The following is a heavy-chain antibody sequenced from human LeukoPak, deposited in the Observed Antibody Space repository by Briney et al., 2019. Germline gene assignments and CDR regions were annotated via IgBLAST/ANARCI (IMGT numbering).Heavy chain of an antibody. Sequence: QPGGSLRLSCAASGFTFSSYGMHWVRQAPGKGLEWVAFIRYDGSNKYYADSVKGRFTISRDNSKNTLYLQMNSLRAEDTAVHYCAKMIVPAAIPAYWGQGTLVTVSS. V-gene: IGHV3-30*02. J-gene: IGHJ4*02. CDR3: AKMIVPAAIPAY. D-gene: IGHD2-2*02. CDR2: IRYDGSNK. CDR1: GFTFSSYG.